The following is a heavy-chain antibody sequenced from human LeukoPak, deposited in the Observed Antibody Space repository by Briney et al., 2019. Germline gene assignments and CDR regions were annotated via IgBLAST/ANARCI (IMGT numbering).Heavy chain of an antibody. V-gene: IGHV3-48*01. Sequence: GGSLRLSCAASGFSLTNFDMNWIRQAPGKGLEWVSFFSVRHNVIYYADSVKGRFTVSRDEAKNSLYLQMNSLRAEDTALYYCARDLPVAAADFWGQGTLVTVSS. D-gene: IGHD6-13*01. CDR1: GFSLTNFD. J-gene: IGHJ4*02. CDR2: FSVRHNVI. CDR3: ARDLPVAAADF.